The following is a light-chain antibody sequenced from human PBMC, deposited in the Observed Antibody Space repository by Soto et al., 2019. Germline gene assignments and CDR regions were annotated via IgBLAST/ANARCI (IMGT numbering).Light chain of an antibody. CDR3: TSYISNSTPYV. V-gene: IGLV2-14*01. CDR2: EAT. Sequence: SVLAEPASVSGSPWQSITISFTGSSVDISSYHFVSWYQQHPGKAPKLMIYEATNRPSGVSHRFSGSKSGNTASLTISGLQAEDEADYYCTSYISNSTPYVFGTGTKVTV. CDR1: SVDISSYHF. J-gene: IGLJ1*01.